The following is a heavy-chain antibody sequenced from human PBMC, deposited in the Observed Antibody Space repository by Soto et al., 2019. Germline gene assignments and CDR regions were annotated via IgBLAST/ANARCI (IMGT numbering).Heavy chain of an antibody. CDR2: ISYDGSNK. V-gene: IGHV3-30*03. CDR3: ARAGSDYYGSGSYYDY. D-gene: IGHD3-10*01. Sequence: GGSLRLSCAASGFTFSSYGMHWVRQAPGKGLEWVAVISYDGSNKYYADSVKGRFTISRDNSKNTLYLQMNSLRAEDTAVYYCARAGSDYYGSGSYYDYWGQGTLVTVSS. J-gene: IGHJ4*02. CDR1: GFTFSSYG.